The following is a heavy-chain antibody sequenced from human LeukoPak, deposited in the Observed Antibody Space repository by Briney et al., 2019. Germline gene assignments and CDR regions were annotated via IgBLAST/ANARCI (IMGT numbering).Heavy chain of an antibody. D-gene: IGHD6-19*01. Sequence: SETLSLTCTLSGGSISTYYWSWIRQPPGKGLEWIGRIYTSGSTNYNPSLKSRVTMSVDTSKNQFSLKVTSVTAADTAVYYCARVLYSSGWYDAFDIWGQGTMVTVSS. J-gene: IGHJ3*02. CDR2: IYTSGST. V-gene: IGHV4-4*07. CDR1: GGSISTYY. CDR3: ARVLYSSGWYDAFDI.